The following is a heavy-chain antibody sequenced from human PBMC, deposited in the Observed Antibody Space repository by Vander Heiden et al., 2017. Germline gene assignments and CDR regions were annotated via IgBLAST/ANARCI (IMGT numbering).Heavy chain of an antibody. J-gene: IGHJ1*01. CDR1: GGSFSGYY. Sequence: QVQLHPWGPALVTPSDTLSVTCAVYGGSFSGYYWSWIRQPPGKRLEWIGDINQRGSTNYNPSLKSRVTIPVETSKNQFTIKIRSVTAAGTGVYYCARAEYFQHWCYRPLINVYS. CDR3: ARAEYFQH. CDR2: INQRGST. V-gene: IGHV4-34*01.